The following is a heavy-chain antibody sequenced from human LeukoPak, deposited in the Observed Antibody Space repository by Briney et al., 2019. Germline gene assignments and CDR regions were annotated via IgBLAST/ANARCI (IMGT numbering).Heavy chain of an antibody. J-gene: IGHJ4*02. D-gene: IGHD6-19*01. V-gene: IGHV3-23*01. CDR3: ASSSGWWRPYDY. Sequence: GGSLRLSCAASGFTFSSYAMTWVRQAPGKGLEWVSAIRGSGGSTYYADSVKGRFTISRDNSKNTLYLQMNSLRAEDTAVYYCASSSGWWRPYDYWGQGTLVTVSS. CDR2: IRGSGGST. CDR1: GFTFSSYA.